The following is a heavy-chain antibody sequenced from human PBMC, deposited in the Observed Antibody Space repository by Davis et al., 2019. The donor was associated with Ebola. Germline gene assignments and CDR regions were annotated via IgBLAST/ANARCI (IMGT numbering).Heavy chain of an antibody. J-gene: IGHJ5*02. CDR1: GFTFSGYS. CDR3: AKDDTNGNWFDP. D-gene: IGHD2-8*01. V-gene: IGHV3-30-3*02. Sequence: GESLKISCAASGFTFSGYSMHWVRQAPGKGLEWVAVISYDGGNKHYADSVKGRFTISRDNSKNTLYLQMNSLRAEDTAVYYCAKDDTNGNWFDPWGQGTLVTVSS. CDR2: ISYDGGNK.